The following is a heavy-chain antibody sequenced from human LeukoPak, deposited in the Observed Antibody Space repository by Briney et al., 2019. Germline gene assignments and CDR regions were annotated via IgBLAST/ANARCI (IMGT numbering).Heavy chain of an antibody. J-gene: IGHJ4*02. D-gene: IGHD3-22*01. CDR3: ARQYYYDSSGYLGPFDY. CDR2: IYYSGST. V-gene: IGHV4-30-4*08. Sequence: SETLSLTCTVSGGSISSGDYYWSWIRQPPGKGLEWIGYIYYSGSTYYNPSLKSRVTISVDTSKNQFSLKLSSVTAADTAVYYCARQYYYDSSGYLGPFDYWGQGTLVTVSS. CDR1: GGSISSGDYY.